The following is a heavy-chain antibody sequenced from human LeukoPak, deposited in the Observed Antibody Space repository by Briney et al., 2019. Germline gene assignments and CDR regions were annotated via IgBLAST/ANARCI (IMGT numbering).Heavy chain of an antibody. CDR1: GGSISSGDYY. V-gene: IGHV4-30-4*01. CDR3: AREEYNYYDSSSSDY. D-gene: IGHD3-22*01. J-gene: IGHJ4*02. CDR2: IYYSGST. Sequence: SSETLSLTCTVSGGSISSGDYYWSWIRQPPGKGLEWIGYIYYSGSTYYNPSLKSRVTISVDTSKNQFSLKLSSVTAADTAVYYCAREEYNYYDSSSSDYWGQGTLVTVSS.